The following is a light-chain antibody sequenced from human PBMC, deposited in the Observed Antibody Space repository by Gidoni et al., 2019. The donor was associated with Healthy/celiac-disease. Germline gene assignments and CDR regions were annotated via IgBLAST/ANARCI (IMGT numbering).Light chain of an antibody. CDR1: QSISSY. J-gene: IGKJ2*01. V-gene: IGKV1-39*01. CDR2: AAS. Sequence: VGDRVTITCRASQSISSYLNWYQQKPGKAPKLLIYAASSLQSGVSSRFSGSGSGTDFTLTISSLQPEDFATYYCQQSYSTPYTFGQGTKLEIK. CDR3: QQSYSTPYT.